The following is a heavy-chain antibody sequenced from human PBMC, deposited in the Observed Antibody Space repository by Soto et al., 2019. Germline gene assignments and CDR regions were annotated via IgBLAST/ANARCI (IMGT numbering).Heavy chain of an antibody. CDR2: IIPIFGTA. CDR3: ATSWNWTAGPYYYGMDV. J-gene: IGHJ6*02. D-gene: IGHD1-1*01. Sequence: QVQLVQSGAEVKKPGSSVKVSCKASGGTFSSYAISWVRQAPGQGLEWMGGIIPIFGTADYAQKFQGRVTITADESTSTASLVLSSLTSADTSVYYCATSWNWTAGPYYYGMDVWGRGTTVTVSS. V-gene: IGHV1-69*12. CDR1: GGTFSSYA.